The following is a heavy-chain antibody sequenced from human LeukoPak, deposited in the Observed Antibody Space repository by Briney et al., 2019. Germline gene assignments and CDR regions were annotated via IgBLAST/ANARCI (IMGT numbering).Heavy chain of an antibody. V-gene: IGHV4/OR15-8*02. CDR3: SRESGPFCPFGY. J-gene: IGHJ4*02. Sequence: SETLSLTCGVSGGSISGTNWWSWVRQPPGQGPEWIGEISLAGQTNYNPSLNGRVTMSLDKSSNQLSLHLTSVTAAGTATYYCSRESGPFCPFGYWGQGTLVIVSS. CDR2: ISLAGQT. CDR1: GGSISGTNW. D-gene: IGHD1-26*01.